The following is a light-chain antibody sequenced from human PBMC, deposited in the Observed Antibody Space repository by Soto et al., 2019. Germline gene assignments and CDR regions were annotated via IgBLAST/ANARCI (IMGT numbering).Light chain of an antibody. CDR2: DAS. V-gene: IGKV3-20*01. Sequence: EIVLTQSPATLSLSPGERATLSCRASQSISSNYLAWYQQKPGQAPRLLIYDASSRAPDIPDRFSGSGSGTDFTLTISGLEPEDFELYYCQHYSGWPPVFGQGTKVEIK. CDR1: QSISSNY. J-gene: IGKJ2*01. CDR3: QHYSGWPPV.